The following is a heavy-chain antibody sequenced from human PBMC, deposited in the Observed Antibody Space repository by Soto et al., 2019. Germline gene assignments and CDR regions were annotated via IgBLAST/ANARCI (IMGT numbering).Heavy chain of an antibody. V-gene: IGHV1-8*01. D-gene: IGHD6-6*01. CDR1: GYSFTSYD. Sequence: QVQLVQSGAEVKKPGASVKVSCKASGYSFTSYDINWVRQATGQGLEWMGWMNPNSGNTGYAQKFQGRVTMTRNTSISTAYMELSSLRSEDTAVYYCARGTISARPRKNNSFDPWGQGTLVTVSS. J-gene: IGHJ5*02. CDR2: MNPNSGNT. CDR3: ARGTISARPRKNNSFDP.